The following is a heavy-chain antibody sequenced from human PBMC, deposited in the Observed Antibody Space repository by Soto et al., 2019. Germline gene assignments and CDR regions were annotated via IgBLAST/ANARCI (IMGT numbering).Heavy chain of an antibody. D-gene: IGHD2-15*01. CDR3: ARFRQYCSGGSCYLSDYYYYYGMDV. J-gene: IGHJ6*02. Sequence: ASVKVSCKASGYTFTSYGISWVRQAPGQGLEWMGWISAYNGNTNYAQKLQGRVTMTTDTSTSTAYMELRSLRSDDTAVYYCARFRQYCSGGSCYLSDYYYYYGMDVWGQGTTVTSP. CDR1: GYTFTSYG. V-gene: IGHV1-18*04. CDR2: ISAYNGNT.